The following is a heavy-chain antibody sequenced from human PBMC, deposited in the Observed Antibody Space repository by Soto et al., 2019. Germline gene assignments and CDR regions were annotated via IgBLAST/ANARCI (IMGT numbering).Heavy chain of an antibody. J-gene: IGHJ6*02. D-gene: IGHD3-10*01. Sequence: PLETLSLTCTVSGGSISSYYWSWIRQPPGKGLEWIGYIYYSGSTNYNPSLKSRVTISVDTSKNQFSLKLSSVTAADTAVYYCARVPLLWFGELTFYYYGMDVWGQGTTVTVSS. CDR3: ARVPLLWFGELTFYYYGMDV. CDR2: IYYSGST. V-gene: IGHV4-59*01. CDR1: GGSISSYY.